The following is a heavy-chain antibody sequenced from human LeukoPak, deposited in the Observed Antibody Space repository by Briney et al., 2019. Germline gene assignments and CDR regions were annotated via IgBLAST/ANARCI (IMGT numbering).Heavy chain of an antibody. CDR1: GFSFSRYG. J-gene: IGHJ5*02. D-gene: IGHD1-1*01. V-gene: IGHV3-33*01. Sequence: RAGGSLRLSCAASGFSFSRYGVHWVRQAPGKGLEWVALILFDGSNEYYADSVKGRFTVSRDNSKNTLYLQMNSLRTEDTALYYCARDGTLFGFDPWGQGTLVTVSS. CDR3: ARDGTLFGFDP. CDR2: ILFDGSNE.